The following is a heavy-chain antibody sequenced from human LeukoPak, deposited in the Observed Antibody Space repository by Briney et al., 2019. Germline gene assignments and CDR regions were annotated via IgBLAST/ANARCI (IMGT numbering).Heavy chain of an antibody. J-gene: IGHJ4*02. D-gene: IGHD3-22*01. CDR3: ARVVPVYDSSGYSDY. V-gene: IGHV1-69*04. CDR2: IIPILGVA. CDR1: GGTLSSYA. Sequence: SVKVSCKASGGTLSSYAISWVRQAPGQGLEWMGRIIPILGVANYAQKFQGRVTITADKSTSTAYMELSSLRSEDTAVYYCARVVPVYDSSGYSDYWGQGTLVTVSS.